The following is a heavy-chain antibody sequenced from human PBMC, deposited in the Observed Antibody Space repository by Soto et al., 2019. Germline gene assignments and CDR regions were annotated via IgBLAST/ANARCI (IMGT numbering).Heavy chain of an antibody. V-gene: IGHV1-69*01. CDR1: GGTFSSYA. CDR3: ARVVGRDNNEDYYDSSGYLDY. J-gene: IGHJ4*02. CDR2: IIPIFGTA. Sequence: QVQLVQSGAEVKKPGSSVKVSCKASGGTFSSYAISWVRQAPGQGLEWMGGIIPIFGTANYAQKFQGRVTITADESTSTAYMELGSLRSEDTAVYYCARVVGRDNNEDYYDSSGYLDYWGQGTLVTVSS. D-gene: IGHD3-22*01.